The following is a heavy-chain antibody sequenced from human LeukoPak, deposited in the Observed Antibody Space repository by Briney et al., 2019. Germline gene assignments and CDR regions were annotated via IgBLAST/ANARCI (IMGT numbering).Heavy chain of an antibody. J-gene: IGHJ6*03. CDR2: IYTSGST. Sequence: SQTLSLTCTVSGGSISSGSYYWSWIRQPAGKGLEWIGRIYTSGSTNYNPSLKSRVTISVDTSKNQFSLKLSSVTAADTAVYYCARDREYYDSSGYYHGRTYYYYYYMDVWGKGTTVTVSS. D-gene: IGHD3-22*01. CDR3: ARDREYYDSSGYYHGRTYYYYYYMDV. V-gene: IGHV4-61*02. CDR1: GGSISSGSYY.